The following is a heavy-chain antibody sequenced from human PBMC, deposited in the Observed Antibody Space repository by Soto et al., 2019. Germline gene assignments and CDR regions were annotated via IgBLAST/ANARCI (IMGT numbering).Heavy chain of an antibody. V-gene: IGHV2-5*02. CDR2: IYWDDRK. D-gene: IGHD2-21*02. CDR1: GFSLSRYGAG. Sequence: QITLEESGPTLVKPTQTLTLTCTFSGFSLSRYGAGVNWIRQPPGKAPEWLALIYWDDRKTFRSSLESRLTITKDHSKNQVVLTMTNMDPVDTATYYCTHKGQYPDSGTCGRDCYMDVWGKGTTVTVSP. CDR3: THKGQYPDSGTCGRDCYMDV. J-gene: IGHJ6*04.